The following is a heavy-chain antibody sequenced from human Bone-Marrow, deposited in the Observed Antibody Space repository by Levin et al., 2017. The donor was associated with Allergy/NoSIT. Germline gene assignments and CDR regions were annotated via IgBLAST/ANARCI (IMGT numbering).Heavy chain of an antibody. CDR2: VYSGGST. D-gene: IGHD2-15*01. CDR3: ARAVVVVDGARTDWYFDL. CDR1: GLTVSTNF. V-gene: IGHV3-53*01. Sequence: GGSLRLSCAVSGLTVSTNFMTWVRQAPGKGLEWVSVVYSGGSTFYADSVKGRFTISRDTSRNTVYLHMNSLRAEDTAVYYCARAVVVVDGARTDWYFDLWGRGTLVSVSS. J-gene: IGHJ2*01.